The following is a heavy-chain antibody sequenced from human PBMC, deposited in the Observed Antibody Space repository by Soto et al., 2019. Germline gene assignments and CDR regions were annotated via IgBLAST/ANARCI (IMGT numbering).Heavy chain of an antibody. CDR2: IIPIFGTA. V-gene: IGHV1-69*06. Sequence: SVKVSCKASGGTFSSYAISWVRQAPGQGLEWMGGIIPIFGTANYAQKFQGRVTITADKSTSTAYMELSSLRSEDTAVYYCARTGQEGSGDQLPTGWCDPWGQGTLVTV. CDR3: ARTGQEGSGDQLPTGWCDP. J-gene: IGHJ5*02. D-gene: IGHD2-2*01. CDR1: GGTFSSYA.